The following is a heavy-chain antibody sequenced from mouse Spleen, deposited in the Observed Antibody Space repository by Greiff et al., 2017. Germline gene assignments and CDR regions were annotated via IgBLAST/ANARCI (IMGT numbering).Heavy chain of an antibody. V-gene: IGHV1-54*01. D-gene: IGHD1-2*01. CDR2: INPGSGGT. CDR3: ARSTTATAMDY. J-gene: IGHJ4*01. Sequence: QVQLQQSGAELVRPGTSVKVSCKASGYAFTNYLIEWVKQRPGQGLEWIGVINPGSGGTNYNEKFKGKATLTADKSSSTAYMQLSSLTSDDSAVYFCARSTTATAMDYWGQGTSVTVSS. CDR1: GYAFTNYL.